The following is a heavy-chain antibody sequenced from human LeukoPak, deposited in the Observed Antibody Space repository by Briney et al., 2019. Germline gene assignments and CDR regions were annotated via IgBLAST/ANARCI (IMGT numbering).Heavy chain of an antibody. Sequence: GGFLRLSCAASGFTFSSYAMSWVRQAPGKGLEWVSGISGSGGSTFYADSVKGRFTISRDNSKNTLYVQMNSLRVEDTAVYYCAKGDYSNYYYYGMDVWGQGTTVTVSS. D-gene: IGHD4-11*01. CDR3: AKGDYSNYYYYGMDV. CDR1: GFTFSSYA. V-gene: IGHV3-23*01. J-gene: IGHJ6*02. CDR2: ISGSGGST.